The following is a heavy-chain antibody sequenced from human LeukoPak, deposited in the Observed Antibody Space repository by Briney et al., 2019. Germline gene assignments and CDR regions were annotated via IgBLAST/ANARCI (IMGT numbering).Heavy chain of an antibody. CDR3: ARDKGLPQAFDI. J-gene: IGHJ3*02. CDR2: IYYSGST. D-gene: IGHD5/OR15-5a*01. Sequence: SETLSLTCTVSGGSISSSSYYWGWIRQPPGKGLEWIGSIYYSGSTYYNPSLKSRVTISVDTSKNQFSLKLTSVTAADTAVYYCARDKGLPQAFDIWGQGTMVTVSS. CDR1: GGSISSSSYY. V-gene: IGHV4-39*07.